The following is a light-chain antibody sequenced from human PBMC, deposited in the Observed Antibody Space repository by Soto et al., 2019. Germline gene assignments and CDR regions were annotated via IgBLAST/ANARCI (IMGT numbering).Light chain of an antibody. CDR1: QSVSDS. J-gene: IGKJ1*01. Sequence: DIQMTQSPSTLSASVGDTVTITCRASQSVSDSLAWYPVKPGEAPKLLIFDVSNLETGAPSRFSGSGSGTEFSLTIRGLQADDFATHYCQQYDYSRTFGQGTKVDIK. V-gene: IGKV1-5*01. CDR2: DVS. CDR3: QQYDYSRT.